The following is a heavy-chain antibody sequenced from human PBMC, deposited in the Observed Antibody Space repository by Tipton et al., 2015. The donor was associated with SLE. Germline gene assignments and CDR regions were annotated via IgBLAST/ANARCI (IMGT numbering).Heavy chain of an antibody. CDR2: IFYSGGT. CDR1: GGSISRNSFN. J-gene: IGHJ4*02. V-gene: IGHV4-39*07. CDR3: ARHYGGSCDY. Sequence: TLSLTCTVSGGSISRNSFNWGWIRQPPGKGLEWIGSIFYSGGTNYNQALQSRVTISVDTSKNQFSLNLSSVTAADTAIYYCARHYGGSCDYWGRGTLVTVSS. D-gene: IGHD2-15*01.